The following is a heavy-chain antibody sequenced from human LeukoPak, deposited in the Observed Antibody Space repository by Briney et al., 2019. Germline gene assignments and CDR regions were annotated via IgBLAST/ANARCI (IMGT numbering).Heavy chain of an antibody. V-gene: IGHV3-66*01. Sequence: PGGSLRLSCAASGFTVSSNYMSWVRQAPGKGLEWVSVIYSGGSTYYADSVKGRFTISRDNSKNTLYLQMNSLRAEDTAVYYCARGLRSYYDSSGYYYYFDYWGQGTLVTVSS. J-gene: IGHJ4*02. D-gene: IGHD3-22*01. CDR1: GFTVSSNY. CDR2: IYSGGST. CDR3: ARGLRSYYDSSGYYYYFDY.